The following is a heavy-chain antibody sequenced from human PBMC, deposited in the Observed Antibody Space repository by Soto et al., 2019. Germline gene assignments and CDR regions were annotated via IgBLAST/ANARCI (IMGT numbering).Heavy chain of an antibody. J-gene: IGHJ4*02. CDR2: IYYSGSS. CDR1: GGSISTGGYY. CDR3: ASTRDYVDY. V-gene: IGHV4-31*03. D-gene: IGHD1-1*01. Sequence: PSETLSLTCTVSGGSISTGGYYWSWIRQHPGKGLEWIGYIYYSGSSSYNLSLKGRLTISVDTSRNQFSLKLGSVTTADAAVYYCASTRDYVDYWGQGILVIVSS.